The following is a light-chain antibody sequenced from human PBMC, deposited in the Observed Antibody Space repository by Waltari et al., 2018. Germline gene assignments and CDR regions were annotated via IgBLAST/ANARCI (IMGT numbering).Light chain of an antibody. CDR2: GPS. V-gene: IGKV3-15*01. CDR3: QQYKTWPRT. Sequence: EIILTQSPATLSLSPGERGKFFCRASQTVTSNLAWYQQKPGQAPHLLLYGPSTRATGSPARFSGSGSGAEYTLTITSLQSEDCAVYYCQQYKTWPRTFGQGTKVEIK. J-gene: IGKJ1*01. CDR1: QTVTSN.